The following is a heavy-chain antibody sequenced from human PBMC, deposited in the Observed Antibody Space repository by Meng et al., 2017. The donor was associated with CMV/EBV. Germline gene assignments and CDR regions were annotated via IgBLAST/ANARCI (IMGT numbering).Heavy chain of an antibody. CDR3: ARPHVDYRHTPSSDQRLFDC. D-gene: IGHD4-11*01. J-gene: IGHJ4*01. CDR1: GFTFSASA. Sequence: GESLKISCAASGFTFSASAMHWVRQAPGKGLEGVAVTSYDESTKYYIDSVKGRFTISRGDSKNTLYLQMNSLRLEDTAVYYCARPHVDYRHTPSSDQRLFDCWGHGTLVTVSS. V-gene: IGHV3-30-3*01. CDR2: TSYDESTK.